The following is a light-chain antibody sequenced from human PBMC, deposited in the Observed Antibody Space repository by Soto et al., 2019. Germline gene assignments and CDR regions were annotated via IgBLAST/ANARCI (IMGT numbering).Light chain of an antibody. CDR1: NSNIVSNL. Sequence: QSVLTQPPSASGTPGQRVTISCSGSNSNIVSNLVTWYQQLPGTAPKCLIYSDNQRPSGVPDRISGSRSGTSASLAISGLQSEDEAEYYCAAWDDSLRGRVFGGGTKLTVL. V-gene: IGLV1-44*01. J-gene: IGLJ2*01. CDR3: AAWDDSLRGRV. CDR2: SDN.